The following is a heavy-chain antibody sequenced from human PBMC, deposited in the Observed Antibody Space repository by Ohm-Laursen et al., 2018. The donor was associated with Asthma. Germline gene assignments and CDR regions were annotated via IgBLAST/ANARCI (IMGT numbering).Heavy chain of an antibody. CDR1: GGSISNNY. D-gene: IGHD3-22*01. V-gene: IGHV4-31*02. CDR3: ARGAFYYESTGYYFFDH. CDR2: IYYSGLT. J-gene: IGHJ4*02. Sequence: SQTLSLTCTVSGGSISNNYWSWIRQHPGKGLEWIGYIYYSGLTYSNPSLRSRVIISVDTSKNQFSLNLTSVTAADTAVYYCARGAFYYESTGYYFFDHWGQGALVTVSS.